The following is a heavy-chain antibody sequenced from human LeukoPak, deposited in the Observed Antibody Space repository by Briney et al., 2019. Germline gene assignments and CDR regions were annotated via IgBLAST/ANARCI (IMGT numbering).Heavy chain of an antibody. J-gene: IGHJ4*02. CDR1: GGSISNYY. Sequence: SETLSLTCTVSGGSISNYYWSWIRRPPGKGLEWIGYVYYSGSTINSPSLKSRVTISIDTSKKQFSLKLRSVTAADTAVYYCAGYTLTAYSFDYWGQGALVTVSS. CDR3: AGYTLTAYSFDY. D-gene: IGHD3-9*01. V-gene: IGHV4-59*01. CDR2: VYYSGST.